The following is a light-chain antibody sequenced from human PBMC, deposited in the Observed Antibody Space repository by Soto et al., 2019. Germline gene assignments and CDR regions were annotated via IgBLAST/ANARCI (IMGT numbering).Light chain of an antibody. V-gene: IGKV3-20*01. Sequence: EIVLTQSPGTLSLSPGERATLSCRASQSVSSSYFAWYQQKPGQAPRLRIYGASGRATGIPDRFSGSGSGTDFTLTISRLEPEDFAVYYCQQYGSSPMYTFGQGTKLEIK. CDR3: QQYGSSPMYT. CDR1: QSVSSSY. J-gene: IGKJ2*01. CDR2: GAS.